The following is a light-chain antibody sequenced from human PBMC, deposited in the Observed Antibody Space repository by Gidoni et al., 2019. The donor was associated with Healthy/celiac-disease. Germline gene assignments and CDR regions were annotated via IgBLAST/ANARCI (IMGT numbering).Light chain of an antibody. Sequence: DIVLTQSPGTLSLSPGERATLSCRASQSVSSSYLAWYQQTPGQAPRLLIYGASSRATGIPDRFSGSGCGTDFTLTISRLEPEDFAVYYCQQYGSSPPDTFGQGTKLEIK. CDR1: QSVSSSY. V-gene: IGKV3-20*01. CDR3: QQYGSSPPDT. CDR2: GAS. J-gene: IGKJ2*01.